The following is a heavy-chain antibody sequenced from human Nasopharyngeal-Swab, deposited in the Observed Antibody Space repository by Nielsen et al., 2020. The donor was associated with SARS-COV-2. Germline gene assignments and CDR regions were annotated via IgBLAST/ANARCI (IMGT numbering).Heavy chain of an antibody. V-gene: IGHV1-69*10. CDR2: IVPALGLP. D-gene: IGHD1-1*01. Sequence: WVRQAPGQGLEWMGGIVPALGLPNYAQKFRGRLTISADRSTTTSYLELSSLRFEDTAIYYCARYNWNVPALGYYYGMDVWGQGTTVTVSS. J-gene: IGHJ6*02. CDR3: ARYNWNVPALGYYYGMDV.